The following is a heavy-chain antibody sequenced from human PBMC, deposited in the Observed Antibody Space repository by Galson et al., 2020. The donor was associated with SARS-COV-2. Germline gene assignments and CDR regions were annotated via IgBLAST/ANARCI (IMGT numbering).Heavy chain of an antibody. D-gene: IGHD1-26*01. V-gene: IGHV3-33*01. CDR3: AREGIVGASPGFNY. Sequence: GGSLRLSCAASGFTFSSYGMHWVRQAPGKGLEWVGVIWYDGSNKYYADSVKGRFTISRDNSKNTLYLQMNSLRAEDTAVYYCAREGIVGASPGFNYCSQGTLVTVSS. J-gene: IGHJ4*02. CDR2: IWYDGSNK. CDR1: GFTFSSYG.